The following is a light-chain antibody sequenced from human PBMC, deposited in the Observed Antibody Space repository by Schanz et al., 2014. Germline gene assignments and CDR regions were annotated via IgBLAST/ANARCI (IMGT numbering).Light chain of an antibody. Sequence: QSVLTQPPSASGTPGQRVTISCSGSSSNIGSNYVYWYQQVPGTAPKLLIYRNSQRPSGVPDRFSGSKSGTSASLAISGLRSEDEADYYCQSYDSSLSGSVFGGGTKLTVL. V-gene: IGLV1-47*01. CDR2: RNS. J-gene: IGLJ3*02. CDR1: SSNIGSNY. CDR3: QSYDSSLSGSV.